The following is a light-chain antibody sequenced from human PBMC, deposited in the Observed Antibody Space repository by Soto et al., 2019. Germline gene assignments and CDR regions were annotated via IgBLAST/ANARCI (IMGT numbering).Light chain of an antibody. CDR1: SSDVGGYKY. CDR2: EVN. CDR3: SSYAGSSNV. Sequence: QSALTQPASVSGSPGQSITISCTATSSDVGGYKYVSWYQQHPGKAPKLMIYEVNKRPSGVPDRFSGSKSGNTASLTVSGLQAEDEADYYCSSYAGSSNVFGTGTKVTVL. V-gene: IGLV2-8*01. J-gene: IGLJ1*01.